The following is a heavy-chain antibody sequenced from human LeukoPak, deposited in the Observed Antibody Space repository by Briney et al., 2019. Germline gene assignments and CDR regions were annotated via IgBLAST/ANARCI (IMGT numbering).Heavy chain of an antibody. V-gene: IGHV1-2*02. CDR3: ARAPELRFLEWLLYDY. CDR1: GYTFTGYY. CDR2: INPNSGGT. D-gene: IGHD3-3*01. J-gene: IGHJ4*02. Sequence: GASVKVSCKASGYTFTGYYLHWVRQAPGQGLEWMGWINPNSGGTNYAQKFQGRVTMTRDTSISTAYMELNRLRSDDTAVYYFARAPELRFLEWLLYDYWGQGTLVTVSS.